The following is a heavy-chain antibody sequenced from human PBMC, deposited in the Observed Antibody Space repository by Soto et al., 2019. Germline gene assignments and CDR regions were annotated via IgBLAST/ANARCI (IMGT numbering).Heavy chain of an antibody. CDR1: GYSFTSYW. Sequence: GESLKISCKGSGYSFTSYWIGWVRQMPGKGLEWMGIIYPGDSDTRYSPSFQGQVTISADKSISTAYLQWSSLKASDTAMYYCARLGGSYYYYSGMDVWGQGTTVTVSS. CDR3: ARLGGSYYYYSGMDV. CDR2: IYPGDSDT. J-gene: IGHJ6*02. D-gene: IGHD1-26*01. V-gene: IGHV5-51*01.